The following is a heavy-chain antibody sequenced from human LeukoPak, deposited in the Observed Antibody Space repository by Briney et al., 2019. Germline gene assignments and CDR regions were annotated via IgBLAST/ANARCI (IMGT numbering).Heavy chain of an antibody. CDR2: INPNSGGT. D-gene: IGHD4-17*01. CDR1: GYTFTGYY. Sequence: ASVKVSCKASGYTFTGYYMHWVRQAPGQGLEWMGWINPNSGGTNYALKFQGRVTMTRDTSISTAYMELSRLRSDDTAVYYRARGSDYDETFDYWGQGTLVTVSS. CDR3: ARGSDYDETFDY. J-gene: IGHJ4*02. V-gene: IGHV1-2*02.